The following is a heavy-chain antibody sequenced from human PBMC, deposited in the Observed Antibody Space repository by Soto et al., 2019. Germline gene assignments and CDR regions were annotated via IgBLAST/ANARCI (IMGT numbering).Heavy chain of an antibody. V-gene: IGHV4-34*01. J-gene: IGHJ5*02. CDR2: INHSGST. D-gene: IGHD4-4*01. Sequence: TLSLTCAVYGGSFSGYYWSWIRQPPGKGLEWIGEINHSGSTNYNPSLKSRVTISVDTSKNQFSLKLSSVTAADTAVYYCARAAETTGNWFDPWGQGTLVTVSS. CDR3: ARAAETTGNWFDP. CDR1: GGSFSGYY.